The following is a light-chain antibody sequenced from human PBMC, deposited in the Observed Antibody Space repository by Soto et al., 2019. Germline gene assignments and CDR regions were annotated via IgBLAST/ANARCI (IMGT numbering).Light chain of an antibody. CDR1: QSLVYTDGNTY. J-gene: IGKJ2*01. CDR2: QIS. CDR3: LLGTNWHDT. Sequence: DVVMTQSPLSLSVTLGQPASISCRSSQSLVYTDGNTYLNWLHQRPGQSPRRLIYQISNRHSGVPYSFEGSASGFEFTVNISRVDDDDFFLYYCLLGTNWHDTFGVATKLK. V-gene: IGKV2-30*01.